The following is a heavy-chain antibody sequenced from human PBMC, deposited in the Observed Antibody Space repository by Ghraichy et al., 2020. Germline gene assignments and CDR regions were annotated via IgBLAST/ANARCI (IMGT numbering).Heavy chain of an antibody. V-gene: IGHV4-34*01. D-gene: IGHD2-15*01. CDR2: IYPGGRA. Sequence: SETLSLTCSVYDGPFGGYYWSVIRQSPGQGLEWIGEIYPGGRATYNPSLESRATISVDTSRNHFSLTLRSVTAGDTAMYYCARGRYCCGGGCYPRPSSFDSWGQGTLVTVSS. CDR1: DGPFGGYY. J-gene: IGHJ4*02. CDR3: ARGRYCCGGGCYPRPSSFDS.